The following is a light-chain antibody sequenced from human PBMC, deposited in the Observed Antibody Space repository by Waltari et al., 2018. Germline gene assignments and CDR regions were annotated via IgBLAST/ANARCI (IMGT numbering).Light chain of an antibody. CDR3: CSYAGNYANYV. CDR2: DVN. Sequence: QSALIQPRAVSRSPGQSVIISCTGASSDVGAYDSVSWDQQHPGKAPTLIIYDVNNRPSGVPDRFSGSKSGNTASLTISGLQAEDEADYYCCSYAGNYANYVFGTGTKLT. CDR1: SSDVGAYDS. J-gene: IGLJ1*01. V-gene: IGLV2-11*01.